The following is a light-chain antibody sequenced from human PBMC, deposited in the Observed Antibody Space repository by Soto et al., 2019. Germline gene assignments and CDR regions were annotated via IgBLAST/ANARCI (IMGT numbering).Light chain of an antibody. CDR3: SSYAASNNFYFV. J-gene: IGLJ3*02. CDR2: EVT. V-gene: IGLV2-8*01. Sequence: QSALTQPPSASGSLGQSVTISCTGASSDVSGYNYASWYHQYPRRAPKLMIYEVTKRPSGVPDRFSGSKSGNTASLTVSGLQAEDEADYYCSSYAASNNFYFVFGGGTQLTVL. CDR1: SSDVSGYNY.